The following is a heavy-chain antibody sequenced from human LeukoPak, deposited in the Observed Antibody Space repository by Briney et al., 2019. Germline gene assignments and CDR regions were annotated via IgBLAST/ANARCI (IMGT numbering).Heavy chain of an antibody. D-gene: IGHD3-22*01. V-gene: IGHV1-18*01. Sequence: ASVKVSCKASGYTFTSYGISWVRQAPGQGLEWMGWISAYNGNTNYAQKLQGRVTMTTDTSTSTAYIELRSLRSDDTAVYYCARVGYYYDSSGYYDDAFDIWGQGTMVTVSS. CDR2: ISAYNGNT. CDR3: ARVGYYYDSSGYYDDAFDI. J-gene: IGHJ3*02. CDR1: GYTFTSYG.